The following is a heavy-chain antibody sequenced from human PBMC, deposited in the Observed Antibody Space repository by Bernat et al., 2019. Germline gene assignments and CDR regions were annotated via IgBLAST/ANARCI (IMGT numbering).Heavy chain of an antibody. CDR2: IYYSGST. J-gene: IGHJ6*02. Sequence: QLQLQESGPGLVKPSETLSITCTVSGGSISSSSYYWGWIRQPPGKGLEWIGSIYYSGSTYYNPSLKSRVTISVDTSKNQFSLKLSSVTAADTAVYYCASSYGFGVGYYYYGMDVWGQGTTVTVSS. V-gene: IGHV4-39*01. D-gene: IGHD3-3*01. CDR1: GGSISSSSYY. CDR3: ASSYGFGVGYYYYGMDV.